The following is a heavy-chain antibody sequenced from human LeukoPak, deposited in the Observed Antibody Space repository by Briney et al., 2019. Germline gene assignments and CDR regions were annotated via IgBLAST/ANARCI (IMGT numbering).Heavy chain of an antibody. Sequence: GASVKVSCKASGGTSSSYAISWVRQAPGQGLEWMGGIIPIFGTANYAQKFQGRVTITTDESTSTAYMELSSLRSEDTAVYYCARSNVLLWFGEYFDYWGQGTLVTVSS. CDR1: GGTSSSYA. J-gene: IGHJ4*02. CDR2: IIPIFGTA. D-gene: IGHD3-10*01. CDR3: ARSNVLLWFGEYFDY. V-gene: IGHV1-69*05.